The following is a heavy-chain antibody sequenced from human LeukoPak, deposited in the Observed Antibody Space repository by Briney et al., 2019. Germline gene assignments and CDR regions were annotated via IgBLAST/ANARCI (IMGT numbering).Heavy chain of an antibody. J-gene: IGHJ3*02. CDR2: MNPNSGNT. CDR1: GYTFTSYD. Sequence: ASVKVSCKASGYTFTSYDINWVRHATGQGLEWMGWMNPNSGNTSYAQKFQGRVTTTRNTSISTAYMELSSLRSEDTAVYYCARGAPSGYGKWQLGPYDAFDIWGQGTMVTVSS. CDR3: ARGAPSGYGKWQLGPYDAFDI. D-gene: IGHD5-12*01. V-gene: IGHV1-8*01.